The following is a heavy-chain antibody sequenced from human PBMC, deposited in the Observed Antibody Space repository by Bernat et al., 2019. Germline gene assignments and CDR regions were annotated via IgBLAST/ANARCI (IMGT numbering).Heavy chain of an antibody. D-gene: IGHD6-13*01. CDR2: ISYDGSNK. CDR3: ATDDLFSIGAASHYYYYYMDY. CDR1: GFTFSSYG. V-gene: IGHV3-30*03. J-gene: IGHJ6*02. Sequence: QVQLVESGGGVVQPGRSLRLSCAASGFTFSSYGMHWVRQAPGKGLEWVAVISYDGSNKYYADSVKGRFTISRDNSKNTLYLQMNSLRAEDTAVYYCATDDLFSIGAASHYYYYYMDYWGQGTMVTVSS.